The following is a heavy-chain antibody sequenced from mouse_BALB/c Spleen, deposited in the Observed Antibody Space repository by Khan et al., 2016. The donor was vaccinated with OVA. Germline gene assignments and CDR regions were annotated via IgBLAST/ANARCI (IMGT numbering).Heavy chain of an antibody. J-gene: IGHJ4*01. V-gene: IGHV5-6-5*01. CDR2: ISSGGNT. CDR1: GFTFSNYA. Sequence: EVELVESGGGLVKPGGSLKLSCAGSGFTFSNYAMSWVRLTPEKRLEWVASISSGGNTYYPDSVKGRFTISRDNARNILYLQMSSLRSEDTDMYNCARLVEYWGQGTSVTVSS. CDR3: ARLVEY.